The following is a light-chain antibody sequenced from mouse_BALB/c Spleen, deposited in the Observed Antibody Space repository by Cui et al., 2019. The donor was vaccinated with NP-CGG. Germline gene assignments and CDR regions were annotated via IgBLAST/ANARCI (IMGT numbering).Light chain of an antibody. Sequence: QAVVTQESALTTSPGETVTLTCRSSTGAVTTSNYANWVQEKPAHLFTGLIGGTNNRAPGIPARFSGSLIGDKAALTITGAQTDDEAIYFCALWYSNHWVFGGGTKLTVL. V-gene: IGLV1*01. CDR2: GTN. J-gene: IGLJ1*01. CDR3: ALWYSNHWV. CDR1: TGAVTTSNY.